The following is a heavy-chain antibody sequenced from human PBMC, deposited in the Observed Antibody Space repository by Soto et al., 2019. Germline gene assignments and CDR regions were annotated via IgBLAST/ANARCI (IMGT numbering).Heavy chain of an antibody. CDR2: ISAYNGNT. V-gene: IGHV1-18*01. CDR1: GYTFTSYG. CDR3: ARQDYYDSSGYYLGAFDI. Sequence: ASVKVSCKASGYTFTSYGISWVRQAPGQGLEWMGWISAYNGNTNYAQKLQGRVTMTTDTSTSTAYMELRSLRSDDTAVYYCARQDYYDSSGYYLGAFDIWGQGTMVTVSS. J-gene: IGHJ3*02. D-gene: IGHD3-22*01.